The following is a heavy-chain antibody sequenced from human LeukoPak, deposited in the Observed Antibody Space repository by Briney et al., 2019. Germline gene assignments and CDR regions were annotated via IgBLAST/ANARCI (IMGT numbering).Heavy chain of an antibody. D-gene: IGHD3/OR15-3a*01. CDR3: AKRGVVIRVILVGFHKAAYYFES. V-gene: IGHV3-23*01. Sequence: PGGSLRLSCAVSGITLNNYGMTWVRQAPGKGLKWVAGISDSGGSTKYADSVKGRFTISRDNPKNTLYLQMNSLRAEDTAVYFCAKRGVVIRVILVGFHKAAYYFESWGQGTLVTVSS. CDR2: ISDSGGST. J-gene: IGHJ4*02. CDR1: GITLNNYG.